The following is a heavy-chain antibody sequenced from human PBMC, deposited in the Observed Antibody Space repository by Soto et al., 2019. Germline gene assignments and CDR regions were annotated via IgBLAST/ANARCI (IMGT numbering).Heavy chain of an antibody. Sequence: QLQLQESGPGLVKPSETLSLTCTVSGGSISSSSYYWGWIRQPPGKGLEWIGSIYYSGSTYYNPSLKSRVTISVDTSKNQVSLKLSSVTAADTAVYYCARSVAMRYFDYWGQGTLVTVSS. J-gene: IGHJ4*02. CDR3: ARSVAMRYFDY. CDR1: GGSISSSSYY. D-gene: IGHD5-12*01. V-gene: IGHV4-39*01. CDR2: IYYSGST.